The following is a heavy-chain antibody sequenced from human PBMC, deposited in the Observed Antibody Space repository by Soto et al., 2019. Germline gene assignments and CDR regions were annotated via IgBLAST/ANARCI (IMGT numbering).Heavy chain of an antibody. CDR1: GFTFSNAW. J-gene: IGHJ6*02. Sequence: GGSLRLSCAASGFTFSNAWMNWVRQAPGKGLEWVDRIKSKTDGGTTDYAAPVKGRFTISRDDSKNTLYLQMNSLKTEDTAVYYCTTDQVDYYGMDVWGQGTTVTVSS. CDR3: TTDQVDYYGMDV. V-gene: IGHV3-15*07. CDR2: IKSKTDGGTT.